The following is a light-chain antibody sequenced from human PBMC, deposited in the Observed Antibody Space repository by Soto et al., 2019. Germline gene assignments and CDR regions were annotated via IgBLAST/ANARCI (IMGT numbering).Light chain of an antibody. CDR2: DAS. V-gene: IGKV3-11*01. Sequence: EIVLTQSPATLSLSPGERATLSCRASQSVSNSLVWFQQKPGQAPRLLIYDASNRATDIPARFSGSGPGTDFTLTISSLEPEDLAVYYCQQRRNWPRTFGQGTKLEIK. CDR1: QSVSNS. J-gene: IGKJ2*01. CDR3: QQRRNWPRT.